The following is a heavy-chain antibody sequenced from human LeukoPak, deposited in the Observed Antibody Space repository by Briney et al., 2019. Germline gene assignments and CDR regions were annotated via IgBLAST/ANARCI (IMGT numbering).Heavy chain of an antibody. J-gene: IGHJ4*02. V-gene: IGHV1-69*05. D-gene: IGHD3-10*02. CDR2: IIPIFGTA. CDR1: GGTFSSYA. Sequence: EASVKVSCKASGGTFSSYAISWVRQAPGQGLEWMGGIIPIFGTANYAQKFQGRVTITTDESTSTAYMELSSLRSEDTAVYYCAKDVMGSVRGVILDYWGQGTLVTVSS. CDR3: AKDVMGSVRGVILDY.